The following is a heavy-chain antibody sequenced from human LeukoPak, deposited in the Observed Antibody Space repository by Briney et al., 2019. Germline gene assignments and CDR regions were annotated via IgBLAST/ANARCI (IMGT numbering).Heavy chain of an antibody. Sequence: ASVKVSCKASGYTFTSYGISWVRQAPGQGLEWMGWISAYNGNTNYAQKLQGRVTMTTDTSTSTAYMGLRSLRSDDTAVYYCARDLPTQYYDILTGYQYWGQGTLVTVSS. V-gene: IGHV1-18*01. CDR3: ARDLPTQYYDILTGYQY. D-gene: IGHD3-9*01. CDR1: GYTFTSYG. J-gene: IGHJ4*02. CDR2: ISAYNGNT.